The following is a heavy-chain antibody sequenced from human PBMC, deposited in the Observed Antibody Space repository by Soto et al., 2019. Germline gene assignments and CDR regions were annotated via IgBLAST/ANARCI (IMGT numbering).Heavy chain of an antibody. CDR1: GYTFSSYY. CDR3: ARDDCSGGSCYSRYGMDV. V-gene: IGHV1-46*01. CDR2: INPSGGST. J-gene: IGHJ6*02. Sequence: QMQLVRSGDEVKKPGASVKVSCKASGYTFSSYYMHWVRQAPGQGLEWMGIINPSGGSTSYAQKFQGRVTMTRDTSTSTVYMELSSLRSEDTAVYYCARDDCSGGSCYSRYGMDVWGQGTTVTVSS. D-gene: IGHD2-15*01.